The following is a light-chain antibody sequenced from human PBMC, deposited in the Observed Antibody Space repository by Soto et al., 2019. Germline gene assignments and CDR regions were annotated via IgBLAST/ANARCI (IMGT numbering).Light chain of an antibody. CDR3: CSYAGSYTFV. J-gene: IGLJ1*01. V-gene: IGLV2-11*01. CDR1: SSDVGGYNY. Sequence: QSALTQPRSVSGSPGQSVTISSTGTSSDVGGYNYVSWYQQHPGKAPILMIYDVSKRPSGVPDRFSGSKSGNTASLTISGLQAEDEADYYCCSYAGSYTFVFGTGTKVTVL. CDR2: DVS.